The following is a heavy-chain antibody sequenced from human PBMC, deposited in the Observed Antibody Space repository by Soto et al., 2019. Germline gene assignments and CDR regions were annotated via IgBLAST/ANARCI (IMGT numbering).Heavy chain of an antibody. Sequence: GGSLRLSCAATGFSFAGYALTWVRQAPGKGLEWLSAISGGGASTYYADSVRGRFSISRDVSGNMIYLQLNRLTAGDTATYYCAKTQTFNGYYGGFDAWGQGTRVTVSS. D-gene: IGHD3-3*01. J-gene: IGHJ4*02. CDR1: GFSFAGYA. V-gene: IGHV3-23*01. CDR3: AKTQTFNGYYGGFDA. CDR2: ISGGGAST.